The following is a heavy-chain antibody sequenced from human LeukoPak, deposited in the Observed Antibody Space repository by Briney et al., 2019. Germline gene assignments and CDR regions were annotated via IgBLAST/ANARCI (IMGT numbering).Heavy chain of an antibody. CDR1: GGSISSGGYY. V-gene: IGHV4-31*03. Sequence: SQTLSLTCTVSGGSISSGGYYWSWIRQHPGRGLEGIGYIYYSGSTYYNPSLKSRVTISVDTSKNQFSLKLSSVTAADTAVYYCASTLGAVVVPAARPHWYFDLWGRGTLVTVSS. J-gene: IGHJ2*01. CDR3: ASTLGAVVVPAARPHWYFDL. CDR2: IYYSGST. D-gene: IGHD2-2*01.